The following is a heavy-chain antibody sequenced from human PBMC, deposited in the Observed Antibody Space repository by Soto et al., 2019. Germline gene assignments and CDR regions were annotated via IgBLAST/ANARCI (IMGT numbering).Heavy chain of an antibody. J-gene: IGHJ5*02. CDR3: ARSSIATVRFDP. Sequence: LSLTCTVSGGSISSYYWSWIRQPPVKGLEWIGYIYYSGSTNYNPSLKSRVTISVDTSKNQFSLKLSSVTAADTAVYYCARSSIATVRFDPWGQGTLVTVS. CDR1: GGSISSYY. CDR2: IYYSGST. D-gene: IGHD6-6*01. V-gene: IGHV4-59*01.